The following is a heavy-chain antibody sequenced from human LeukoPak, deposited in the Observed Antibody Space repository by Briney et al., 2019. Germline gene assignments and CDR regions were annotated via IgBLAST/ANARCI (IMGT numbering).Heavy chain of an antibody. CDR1: GFTFSSYA. CDR2: ISGSGVST. D-gene: IGHD1-26*01. J-gene: IGHJ6*02. CDR3: ARILPPGVGQLDV. Sequence: GGSLRLSCAASGFTFSSYAMSWVRQAPGKGLEWVSAISGSGVSTYYADSVKGRFTISRDNSKNTLYLQMNSLRADDTAVYYCARILPPGVGQLDVWGQGTTVSVSS. V-gene: IGHV3-23*01.